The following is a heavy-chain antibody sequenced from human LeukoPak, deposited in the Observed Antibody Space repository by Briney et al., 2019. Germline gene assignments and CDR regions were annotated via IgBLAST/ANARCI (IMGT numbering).Heavy chain of an antibody. CDR3: ARDVRDLYYYMDI. D-gene: IGHD6-6*01. V-gene: IGHV4-59*01. CDR1: GGSISSYY. J-gene: IGHJ6*03. Sequence: ASETLSLTCIVSGGSISSYYWSWIRQPPGKGLEWIGYIHYSGSTNYNPSLKSRVTISVDTSKNQFSLKLRSVTAADTAVYYCARDVRDLYYYMDIWGKGTTVTVSS. CDR2: IHYSGST.